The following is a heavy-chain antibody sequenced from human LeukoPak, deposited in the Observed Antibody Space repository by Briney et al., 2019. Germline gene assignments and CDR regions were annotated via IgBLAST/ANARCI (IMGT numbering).Heavy chain of an antibody. CDR2: ISSSSSYI. V-gene: IGHV3-11*06. J-gene: IGHJ4*02. Sequence: GGSLRLSCAASGFTFGDYYMSWIRQAPGKGLEWVSSISSSSSYIYYADSVKGRFTISRDNAKNSLYLQMNSLRAEDTAVYYCASHFHADDYGDEWGQGTLVTVSS. CDR1: GFTFGDYY. CDR3: ASHFHADDYGDE.